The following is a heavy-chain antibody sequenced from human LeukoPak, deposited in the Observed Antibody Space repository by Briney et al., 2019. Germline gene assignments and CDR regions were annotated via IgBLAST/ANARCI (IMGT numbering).Heavy chain of an antibody. CDR2: ISTTSSTI. Sequence: PGGSLRLSCAASGFTFSDYTMNWVRQAPGKGLEWVSHISTTSSTILYADSVKGRFTISRDNAKNSLYLQMNSLRDEDTAVYYCARKLLDSGNYLFDCWGQGTLVTVSS. J-gene: IGHJ4*02. CDR3: ARKLLDSGNYLFDC. CDR1: GFTFSDYT. V-gene: IGHV3-48*02. D-gene: IGHD4-11*01.